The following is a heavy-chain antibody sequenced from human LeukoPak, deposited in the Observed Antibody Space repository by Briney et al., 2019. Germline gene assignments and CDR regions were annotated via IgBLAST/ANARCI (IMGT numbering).Heavy chain of an antibody. CDR1: GLTVNSNY. Sequence: PGGSLRLSCAASGLTVNSNYMSWVRQAPGKGLAWVSVIYSGGSTYYADSVKGRFTISRHNSKNTLYLQMNSLRAEDTAVYYCARGPTGGYLFDYWGQGTLVTVSS. CDR3: ARGPTGGYLFDY. V-gene: IGHV3-53*04. CDR2: IYSGGST. D-gene: IGHD5-12*01. J-gene: IGHJ4*02.